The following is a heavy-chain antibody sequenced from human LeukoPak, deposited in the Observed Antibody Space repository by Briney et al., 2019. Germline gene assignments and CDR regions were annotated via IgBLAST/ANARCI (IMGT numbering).Heavy chain of an antibody. CDR3: ASIRRFMVRGVIDYYYYYIDV. CDR2: ISAYNGNT. D-gene: IGHD3-10*01. Sequence: ASVKVSCKASGYTFTSYGISWVRQAPGQGLEWMGWISAYNGNTNYAQKLQGRVTMTTDTSTSTAYMELRSLRSDDTAVYYCASIRRFMVRGVIDYYYYYIDVWGKGTTVTISS. J-gene: IGHJ6*03. CDR1: GYTFTSYG. V-gene: IGHV1-18*01.